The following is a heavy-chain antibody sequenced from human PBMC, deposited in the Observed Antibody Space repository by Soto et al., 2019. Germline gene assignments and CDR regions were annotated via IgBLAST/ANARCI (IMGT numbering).Heavy chain of an antibody. J-gene: IGHJ4*02. CDR1: GFTFSSYW. CDR3: AKAIIPYYDILTGYSD. D-gene: IGHD3-9*01. Sequence: GGSLRLSCAASGFTFSSYWMHWVRQAPGKGLVWVSRINSDGSSTSYADSVKGRFTISRDNAKNTLYLQMNSLRAEDTAVYYCAKAIIPYYDILTGYSDWGQGTLVTVSS. CDR2: INSDGSST. V-gene: IGHV3-74*01.